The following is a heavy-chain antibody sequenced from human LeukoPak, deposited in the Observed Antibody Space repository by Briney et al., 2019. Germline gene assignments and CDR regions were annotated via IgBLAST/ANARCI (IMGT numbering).Heavy chain of an antibody. CDR1: GFTFDDYG. CDR3: ARSYSGGFDY. CDR2: ISSSSNNI. V-gene: IGHV3-48*01. D-gene: IGHD2-15*01. J-gene: IGHJ4*02. Sequence: PGGSLRLSCAASGFTFDDYGMSWVRQAPGKGLEWLSYISSSSNNIYYADSVNGRFTISRDNAKKSLYLQMNSLRADDTAIYYCARSYSGGFDYWGQGTLVTVSS.